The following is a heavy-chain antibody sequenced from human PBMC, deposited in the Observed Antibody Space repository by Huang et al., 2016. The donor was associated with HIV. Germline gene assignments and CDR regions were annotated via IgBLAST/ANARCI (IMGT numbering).Heavy chain of an antibody. J-gene: IGHJ4*02. CDR1: GGTFSSYA. V-gene: IGHV1-69*13. CDR3: ARARGYYDSSVSYYFDY. D-gene: IGHD3-22*01. Sequence: QVQLVQSGAEVKKPGSSVKVSCKASGGTFSSYAISWVQQAPGQGLAWMGGIIPIFGTANYAQKCQGRVTITADESTSTAYMELSSLRSEDTAVYYCARARGYYDSSVSYYFDYWGQGTLVTVSS. CDR2: IIPIFGTA.